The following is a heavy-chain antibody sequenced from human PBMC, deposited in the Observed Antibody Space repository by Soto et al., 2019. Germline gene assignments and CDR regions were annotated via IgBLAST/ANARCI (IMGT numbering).Heavy chain of an antibody. CDR2: IYHSGST. CDR3: PRARDRSRLVLGHAISGMDV. Sequence: SETLSLTCAVSGGSISSGGYSWSWIRQPPGKGLEWIGYIYHSGSTYYNPSLKSRVTISVDRSKNQFSLKLTSVTAADTAVYYCPRARDRSRLVLGHAISGMDVWGEGTRVTLCS. V-gene: IGHV4-30-2*01. D-gene: IGHD1-26*01. CDR1: GGSISSGGYS. J-gene: IGHJ6*04.